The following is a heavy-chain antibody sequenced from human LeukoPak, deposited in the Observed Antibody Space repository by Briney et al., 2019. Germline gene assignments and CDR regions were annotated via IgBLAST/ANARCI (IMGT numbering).Heavy chain of an antibody. CDR1: GGSLSSYY. CDR2: IYYSGST. J-gene: IGHJ4*02. Sequence: SETLSLTCTVSGGSLSSYYWSWIPQPPGKGLEWIGDIYYSGSTSYNPSLKSRVTISVDTSKNQFSLKLSSVTAADTAVYYCARPLTGTTLIFDYWGQGTLVTVSS. D-gene: IGHD1-7*01. CDR3: ARPLTGTTLIFDY. V-gene: IGHV4-59*01.